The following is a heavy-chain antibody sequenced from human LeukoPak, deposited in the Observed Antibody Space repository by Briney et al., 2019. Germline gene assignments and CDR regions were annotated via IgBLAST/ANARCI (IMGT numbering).Heavy chain of an antibody. J-gene: IGHJ3*02. CDR2: IYTSGST. CDR1: GGSISSYY. D-gene: IGHD3-22*01. Sequence: SETLSLTCTVSGGSISSYYWSWIRQPAGKGLEWIGRIYTSGSTNYNPSLKSRVTMSVDTSKNQFSLKLSSVTAADTAVYYCARAPYYYDSSGYHRGDAFDIWGQGAMVTVSS. CDR3: ARAPYYYDSSGYHRGDAFDI. V-gene: IGHV4-4*07.